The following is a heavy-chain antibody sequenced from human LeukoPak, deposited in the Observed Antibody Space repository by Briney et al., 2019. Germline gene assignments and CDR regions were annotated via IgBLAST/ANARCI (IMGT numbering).Heavy chain of an antibody. V-gene: IGHV3-30*18. Sequence: GGSLRLSCAASGFTFSSYGMHWVRQAPGKGLEWVAVISYDGSNKYYADPVKGRFTISRDNSKNTLYLQMNSLRAEDTAVYYCAKDDIVVVVAARGLDYWGQGTLVTVSS. CDR2: ISYDGSNK. CDR1: GFTFSSYG. J-gene: IGHJ4*02. D-gene: IGHD2-15*01. CDR3: AKDDIVVVVAARGLDY.